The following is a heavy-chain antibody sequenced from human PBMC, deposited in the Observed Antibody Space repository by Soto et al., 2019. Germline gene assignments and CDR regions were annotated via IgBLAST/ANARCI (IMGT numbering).Heavy chain of an antibody. CDR1: GYTFTTYA. V-gene: IGHV1-8*01. J-gene: IGHJ6*03. CDR3: ASNFWSGYQGNYYDFMDV. Sequence: GASVKVSCKTSGYTFTTYAINWVRQASGQGLEWMGWMNPNSGNTGYAQKFQGRVTMTRNTSISTAYLQLSSLRSDDTAVYYCASNFWSGYQGNYYDFMDVWGKATTVTVAS. CDR2: MNPNSGNT. D-gene: IGHD3-3*01.